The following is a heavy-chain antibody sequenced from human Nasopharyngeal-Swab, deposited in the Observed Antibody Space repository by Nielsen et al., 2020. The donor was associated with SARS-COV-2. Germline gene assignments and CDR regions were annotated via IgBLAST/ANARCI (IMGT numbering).Heavy chain of an antibody. CDR1: GFTFSSYA. V-gene: IGHV3-30*04. J-gene: IGHJ6*02. CDR2: ISYDGSNK. Sequence: GESLKISCAASGFTFSSYAMHWVRQAPGKGLEWMTLISYDGSNKYYADSVKGRFTISRDNSQNTLYLQMNSLRAEDTAVYYCVRGGNYYDSSGYVYYYYGMDVWGQGTTVTVSS. D-gene: IGHD3-22*01. CDR3: VRGGNYYDSSGYVYYYYGMDV.